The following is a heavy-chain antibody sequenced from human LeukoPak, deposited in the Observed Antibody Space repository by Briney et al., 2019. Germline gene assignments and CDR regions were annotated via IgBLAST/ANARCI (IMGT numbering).Heavy chain of an antibody. D-gene: IGHD2-2*01. V-gene: IGHV3-23*01. J-gene: IGHJ6*02. CDR2: ISGSGGST. CDR1: GFTFSSYA. Sequence: PGGSLRLSWAASGFTFSSYAMSWVRQAPGKGLEWVSAISGSGGSTYYADSVKGRFTISRDNSMNTLYLKMNSLRAEDTAVYYCAKGVRFCSSTSCLPLKYYYYGMDVWGQGTAVTVSS. CDR3: AKGVRFCSSTSCLPLKYYYYGMDV.